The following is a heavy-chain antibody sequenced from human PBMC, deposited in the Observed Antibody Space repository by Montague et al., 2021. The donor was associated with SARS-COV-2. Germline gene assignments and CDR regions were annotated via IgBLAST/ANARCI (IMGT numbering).Heavy chain of an antibody. Sequence: SLRLSCAASGFDFFNFNMAWVRQAPGRGLEWISYISSSSTTILYADSLKGRFTISRDNIQKSLYLQMNSLRAEDTAVYYCATNKYCTLHDCLHGRHYFDHWGQGTLVTGAS. CDR3: ATNKYCTLHDCLHGRHYFDH. V-gene: IGHV3-48*04. CDR1: GFDFFNFN. CDR2: ISSSSTTI. J-gene: IGHJ4*02. D-gene: IGHD2-8*01.